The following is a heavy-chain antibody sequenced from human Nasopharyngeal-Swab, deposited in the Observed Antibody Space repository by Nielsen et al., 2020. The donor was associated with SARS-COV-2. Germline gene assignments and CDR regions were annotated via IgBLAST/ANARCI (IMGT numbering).Heavy chain of an antibody. J-gene: IGHJ6*02. D-gene: IGHD3-22*01. CDR3: ARVDSSGYYYVWYYGMDV. CDR1: GGSISSSSYY. Sequence: SETLSLTCTVSGGSISSSSYYWGWIRQPPGKGLEWIGSIYYSGSTYYNPSIKSRVTISVDTSKNQFSLKLSSVTAADTAVYYCARVDSSGYYYVWYYGMDVWGQGTTVTVSS. CDR2: IYYSGST. V-gene: IGHV4-39*07.